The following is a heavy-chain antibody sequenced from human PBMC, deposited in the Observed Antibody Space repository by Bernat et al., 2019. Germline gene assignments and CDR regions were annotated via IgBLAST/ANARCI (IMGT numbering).Heavy chain of an antibody. V-gene: IGHV3-23*01. CDR1: GFYG. CDR3: AKPKGYGPNDSFDI. J-gene: IGHJ3*02. CDR2: ISGSDDST. Sequence: EVQLLESGGGLVQSGGSLRLSCAASGFYGISWVRQAPGKGLEWVSAISGSDDSTHYADALKGRFTISRDNSKNKVYLQMNSLRAEDTAVYYCAKPKGYGPNDSFDIWGQGTMVTVSS. D-gene: IGHD3-10*01.